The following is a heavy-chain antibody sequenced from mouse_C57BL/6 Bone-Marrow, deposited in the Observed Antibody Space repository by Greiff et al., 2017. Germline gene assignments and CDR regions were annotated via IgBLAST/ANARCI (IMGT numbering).Heavy chain of an antibody. CDR3: TRPSIYYGSSYWYFDV. D-gene: IGHD1-1*01. V-gene: IGHV5-9-1*02. J-gene: IGHJ1*03. CDR1: GFTFSSYA. CDR2: ISSGGDYI. Sequence: EVNVVESGEGLVKPGGSLKLSCAASGFTFSSYAMSWVRQTPEKRLEWVAYISSGGDYIYYADTVKGRFTISRDNARNTLYLQMSSLKSEDTAMYYCTRPSIYYGSSYWYFDVWGIGTTVTVSS.